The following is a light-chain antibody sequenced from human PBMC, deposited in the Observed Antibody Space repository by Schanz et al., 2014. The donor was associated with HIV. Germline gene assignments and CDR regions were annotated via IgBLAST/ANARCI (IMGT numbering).Light chain of an antibody. CDR1: QSVSSNY. Sequence: EIVLTQSPGTLSLSPGERATLSCRASQSVSSNYLAWNQQKPGQAPRPLIFAASSGAPGIPDRFSGSGSGTDVTLTISRLEPEDFAVYYCQQYNTWPRTFGQGTKVELK. CDR2: AAS. V-gene: IGKV3-20*01. J-gene: IGKJ1*01. CDR3: QQYNTWPRT.